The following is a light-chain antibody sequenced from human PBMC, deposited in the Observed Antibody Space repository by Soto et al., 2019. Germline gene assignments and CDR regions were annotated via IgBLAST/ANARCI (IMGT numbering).Light chain of an antibody. CDR1: SGHSSNI. CDR2: LERSGNY. CDR3: ETWDSNTRV. J-gene: IGLJ2*01. Sequence: QSVLTQSSSASASLGSSVKLTCTLSSGHSSNIIAWHQQQPGKAPRYLMKLERSGNYIKGSGVPDRFSGSSSGADRYLTISNPQSEDEADYYCETWDSNTRVFGGGTKLT. V-gene: IGLV4-60*03.